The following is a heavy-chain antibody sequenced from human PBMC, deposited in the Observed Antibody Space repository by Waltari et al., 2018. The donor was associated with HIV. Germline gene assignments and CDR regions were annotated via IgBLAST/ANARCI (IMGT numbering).Heavy chain of an antibody. J-gene: IGHJ6*02. CDR1: GFTFASYG. CDR3: AKDRLWSNSDYYYGMDV. Sequence: EVQLLESGGGLVQPGGSLRLACAASGFTFASYGMTWVRQAPGKGLEGVSATTGSGITQYADSVKGRFTVSRDDSKETVYLQMNSLRVEDSAVYYCAKDRLWSNSDYYYGMDVWGPGTTVTVSS. CDR2: TTGSGIT. V-gene: IGHV3-23*01. D-gene: IGHD1-26*01.